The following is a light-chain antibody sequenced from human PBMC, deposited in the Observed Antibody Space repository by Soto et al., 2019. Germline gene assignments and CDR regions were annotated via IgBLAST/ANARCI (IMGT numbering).Light chain of an antibody. CDR1: SSNIGAGYD. J-gene: IGLJ1*01. V-gene: IGLV1-40*01. CDR2: GNS. Sequence: QSVLTQAPSESGAPGQRVTISCTGSSSNIGAGYDVHWYQQLPGTAPKLLIYGNSNRPSGVPDRFSGSKSGTSASLAITGLQAEDEADYYCQSYDSSLSGFYVFGTGTKLTVL. CDR3: QSYDSSLSGFYV.